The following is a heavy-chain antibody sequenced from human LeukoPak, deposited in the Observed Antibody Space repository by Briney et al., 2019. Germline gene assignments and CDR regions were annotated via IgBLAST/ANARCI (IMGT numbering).Heavy chain of an antibody. V-gene: IGHV3-74*01. CDR2: VNNNGSST. D-gene: IGHD4-17*01. Sequence: PGGSLTLSCAASGFAFSTYWMHWVRQAPGRGLQWVSFVNNNGSSTSYADSVKGRFTISRDNAKNSLYLQMNSLRAEDTAVYYCARSLAHDYGDYGAYYWGQGTLVTVSS. CDR1: GFAFSTYW. CDR3: ARSLAHDYGDYGAYY. J-gene: IGHJ4*02.